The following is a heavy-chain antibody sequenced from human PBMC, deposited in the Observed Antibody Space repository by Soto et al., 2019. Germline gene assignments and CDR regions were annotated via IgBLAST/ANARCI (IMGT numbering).Heavy chain of an antibody. D-gene: IGHD4-4*01. CDR2: IIPIFGTA. J-gene: IGHJ5*02. CDR3: ARVARDYSNYDWFDP. V-gene: IGHV1-69*13. CDR1: GGTFSSYA. Sequence: SVKVSCKASGGTFSSYAISWVRQAPGQGLEWMGGIIPIFGTANYAQKFQGRVTITADESTSTAYMELSSLRSEDTAVYYCARVARDYSNYDWFDPWGQGTMVTVSS.